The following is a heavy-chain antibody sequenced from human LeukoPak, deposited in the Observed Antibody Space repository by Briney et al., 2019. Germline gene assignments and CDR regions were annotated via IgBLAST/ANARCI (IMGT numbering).Heavy chain of an antibody. D-gene: IGHD3-3*01. CDR3: ARDDRYYDFWSGYHV. V-gene: IGHV1-2*02. CDR1: GYTFTGYY. CDR2: INPNSGGT. Sequence: ASVKVSCKASGYTFTGYYMHWVRQAPGQGLEWMGWINPNSGGTNYAQNFQGRVTMTRDTSISTAYMELSRLSSDDTAVYYCARDDRYYDFWSGYHVWGRGTLVTVSS. J-gene: IGHJ4*02.